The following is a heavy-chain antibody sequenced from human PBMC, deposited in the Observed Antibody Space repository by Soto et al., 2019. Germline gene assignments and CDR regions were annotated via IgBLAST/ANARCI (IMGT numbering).Heavy chain of an antibody. D-gene: IGHD3-3*01. CDR3: ARGGGVGVAGSAAFDM. CDR2: INPATGAA. V-gene: IGHV1-2*02. Sequence: QLHLVQSGAVVKKPGASVTVSCSASGYPVTAYYMHWVRQAPGRGLEWMGGINPATGAAKYTQTFHGRVTMTRGTSPSTVFMELGGLRSEAAAVFYWARGGGVGVAGSAAFDMWGQGTVVTVSS. J-gene: IGHJ3*02. CDR1: GYPVTAYY.